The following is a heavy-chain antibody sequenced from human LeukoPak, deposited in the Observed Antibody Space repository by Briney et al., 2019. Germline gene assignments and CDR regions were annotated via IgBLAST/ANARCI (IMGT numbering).Heavy chain of an antibody. Sequence: PGGSLRLSCAASGFTFSDYYMSWIRQAPGKGLEWVSYISSSGSTINYADSVKGRFTISRDNAKNSLYLQMNSLRAEDTAVYYCARGDMIVVVSTPAWGQGTLVTVSS. D-gene: IGHD3-22*01. J-gene: IGHJ4*02. V-gene: IGHV3-11*01. CDR1: GFTFSDYY. CDR3: ARGDMIVVVSTPA. CDR2: ISSSGSTI.